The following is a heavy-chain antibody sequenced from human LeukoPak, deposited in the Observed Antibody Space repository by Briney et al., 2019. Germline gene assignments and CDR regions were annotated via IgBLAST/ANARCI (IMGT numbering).Heavy chain of an antibody. CDR1: GGSFSGYY. D-gene: IGHD6-6*01. CDR3: ARGLSSIAARQSDY. Sequence: SETLSLTCAVYGGSFSGYYWSWIRQPPGKGLEWIGEINHSGSTNYNPSLKSRVTISVNTSKNQFSLKLSSVTAADTAVYYCARGLSSIAARQSDYWGQGTLVTVSS. J-gene: IGHJ4*02. V-gene: IGHV4-34*01. CDR2: INHSGST.